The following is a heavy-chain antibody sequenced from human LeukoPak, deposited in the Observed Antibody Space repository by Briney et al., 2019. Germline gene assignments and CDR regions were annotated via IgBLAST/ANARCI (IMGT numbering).Heavy chain of an antibody. CDR2: ISGSGGST. CDR1: GFTFSSYG. Sequence: GGSLRLSCAASGFTFSSYGMSWVRQAPGKGLEWVSAISGSGGSTYYADSVKGRFTISRDNSKNTLYLQMNSLRAEDTALYYCAKARTPSGYDAYYFDYWGQGTLVTVSS. V-gene: IGHV3-23*01. D-gene: IGHD5-12*01. J-gene: IGHJ4*02. CDR3: AKARTPSGYDAYYFDY.